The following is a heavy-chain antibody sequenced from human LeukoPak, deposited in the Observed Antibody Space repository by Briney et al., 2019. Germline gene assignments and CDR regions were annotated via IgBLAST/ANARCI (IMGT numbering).Heavy chain of an antibody. CDR3: AREGGWDIVATPHDAFDI. V-gene: IGHV1-69*05. CDR1: GGTFSSYA. J-gene: IGHJ3*02. D-gene: IGHD5-12*01. CDR2: IIPIFGTA. Sequence: ASVKVSCKASGGTFSSYAISWVRQAPGQGLEWMGRIIPIFGTANYAQKLQGRVTITTDESTSTAYMELSSLRSEDTAVYYCAREGGWDIVATPHDAFDIWGQGTMVTVSS.